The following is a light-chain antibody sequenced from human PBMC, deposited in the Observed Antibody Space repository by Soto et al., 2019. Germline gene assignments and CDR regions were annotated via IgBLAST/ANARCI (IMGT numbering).Light chain of an antibody. V-gene: IGLV2-14*03. CDR3: SSYTSSSTLLYV. CDR1: SSDVGGYNY. Sequence: QSALTQPASVSGSPGQSITISCTGTSSDVGGYNYVSWYQQHPGKAPKLMIYDVSNRPSGVSTRFSGSKSGNTASLTISGLHAEDEADYYCSSYTSSSTLLYVFGAGTKLTVL. CDR2: DVS. J-gene: IGLJ1*01.